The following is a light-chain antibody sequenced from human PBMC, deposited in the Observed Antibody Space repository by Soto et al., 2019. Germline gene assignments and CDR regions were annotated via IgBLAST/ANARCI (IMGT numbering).Light chain of an antibody. Sequence: DIQITQSPSSLSSSVGDRVTINFRASQSISTYLNWYQQKPGKAPKLLIYGTSSLQSGVPSRFSGSGSGTDFTLTISSLQPEDYATYYCQQSYITPRTFGGGTKVDNK. J-gene: IGKJ4*02. CDR2: GTS. CDR1: QSISTY. CDR3: QQSYITPRT. V-gene: IGKV1-39*01.